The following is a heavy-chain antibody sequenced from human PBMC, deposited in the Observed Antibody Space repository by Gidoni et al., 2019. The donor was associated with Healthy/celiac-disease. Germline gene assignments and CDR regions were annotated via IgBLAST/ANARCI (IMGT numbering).Heavy chain of an antibody. CDR3: APQLAAAGGFDY. V-gene: IGHV2-5*02. J-gene: IGHJ4*02. Sequence: QITLKESGPTLVKPTQTLTLTCTFSGFSLSTSRVGVGWIRQPPGKALEWLALIYWDDDKRYSPSMKIRLTSTKDTSKNQVVLTMTNMDPVDTATYYCAPQLAAAGGFDYWGQGTLVTVSS. CDR2: IYWDDDK. CDR1: GFSLSTSRVG. D-gene: IGHD6-13*01.